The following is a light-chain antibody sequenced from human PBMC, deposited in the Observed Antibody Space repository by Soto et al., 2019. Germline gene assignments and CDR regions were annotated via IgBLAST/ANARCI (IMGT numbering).Light chain of an antibody. CDR3: SSYTRNINAHLI. CDR1: SSDVGGYNY. CDR2: EVS. J-gene: IGLJ2*01. V-gene: IGLV2-14*01. Sequence: QSALTQPASVSGSPGQSITISCTGTSSDVGGYNYVSWYQQHPGKAPKLMIYEVSNRPSGVSNRFSGSKSGNTASLTISGLQAEDEADYYCSSYTRNINAHLIFGGGTKVTVL.